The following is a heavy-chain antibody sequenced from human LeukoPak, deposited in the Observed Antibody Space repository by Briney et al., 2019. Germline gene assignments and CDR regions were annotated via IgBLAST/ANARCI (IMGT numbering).Heavy chain of an antibody. Sequence: SQTLSLTCTVSGGSISSGDYYWSWIRQPPGKGLEWIGYIYYSGSTYYNPSLKSRVTISVDTSKNQFSLKLSSVTAADTAVYYCARHYPGHEYFDYWGQGTLVTVSS. CDR3: ARHYPGHEYFDY. J-gene: IGHJ4*02. D-gene: IGHD3-10*01. CDR1: GGSISSGDYY. CDR2: IYYSGST. V-gene: IGHV4-30-4*08.